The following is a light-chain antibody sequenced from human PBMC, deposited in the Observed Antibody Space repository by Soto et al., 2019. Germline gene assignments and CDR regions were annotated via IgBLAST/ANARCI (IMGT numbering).Light chain of an antibody. CDR1: KSVSSN. Sequence: EIVMTQSPATLSVSPGERATLSCRASKSVSSNLAWYQQKPGQAPRLLIYGASTRATGIPARFSGSGSGTEFTLTISSLQSEDFAVYYCQQYNNWPPLATFGGGTKVEIK. CDR3: QQYNNWPPLAT. J-gene: IGKJ4*01. CDR2: GAS. V-gene: IGKV3-15*01.